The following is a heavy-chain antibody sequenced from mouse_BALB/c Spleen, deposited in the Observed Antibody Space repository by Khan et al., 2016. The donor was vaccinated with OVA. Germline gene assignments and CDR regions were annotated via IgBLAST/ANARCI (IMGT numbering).Heavy chain of an antibody. CDR2: ISYSGST. Sequence: EVQLQESGPGLAKPSQSLSLTCTVTGYSITSGYGWNWIRQFPGNKLEWMGYISYSGSTNYNPSLKSQISITRDTSKNQFFLQLNSVTTEDTATYYCARTARIKYWGQGTTLTVSS. CDR1: GYSITSGYG. CDR3: ARTARIKY. V-gene: IGHV3-2*02. J-gene: IGHJ2*01. D-gene: IGHD1-2*01.